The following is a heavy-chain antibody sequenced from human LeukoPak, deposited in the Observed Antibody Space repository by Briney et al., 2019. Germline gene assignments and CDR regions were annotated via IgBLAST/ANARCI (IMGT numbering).Heavy chain of an antibody. V-gene: IGHV4-34*01. CDR2: INHSGST. CDR1: GGSFSGYY. CDR3: ARTWSGYTFDY. J-gene: IGHJ4*02. Sequence: SXTLSLTCAVYGGSFSGYYWSWIRQPPGKGLEWIGEINHSGSTNYNPSLKSRVTISVDTSKNQFSLKLSSVTAADTAVYYCARTWSGYTFDYWGQGTLVTVSS. D-gene: IGHD3-3*01.